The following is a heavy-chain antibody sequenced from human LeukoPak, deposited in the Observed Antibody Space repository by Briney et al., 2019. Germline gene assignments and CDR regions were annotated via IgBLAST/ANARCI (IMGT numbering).Heavy chain of an antibody. Sequence: GGSLRLSCAASGFIFSDFWMTWVRQAPGKGLEWVANMNQDGNEKRYVDSVKGRFTISRDNAKNLLFLQMNNMRVEDTGVYYCARERRAYSSSPVDYWGQGTLVTVSS. CDR3: ARERRAYSSSPVDY. CDR2: MNQDGNEK. J-gene: IGHJ4*02. V-gene: IGHV3-7*01. CDR1: GFIFSDFW. D-gene: IGHD6-13*01.